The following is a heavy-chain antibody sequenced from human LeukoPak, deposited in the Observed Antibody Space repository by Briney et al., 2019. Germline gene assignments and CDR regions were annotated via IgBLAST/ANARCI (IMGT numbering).Heavy chain of an antibody. Sequence: GASVKVSCKASGYTFTGYYMHWVRQAPGQGLEWVGWINPKNGGSNYAQKFQGRVTITADESTSTAYMELSSLRSEDTAVYYCARDPGRSVGIYSLWGQGTLVTVSS. CDR1: GYTFTGYY. D-gene: IGHD2-21*01. CDR3: ARDPGRSVGIYSL. V-gene: IGHV1-2*02. J-gene: IGHJ4*02. CDR2: INPKNGGS.